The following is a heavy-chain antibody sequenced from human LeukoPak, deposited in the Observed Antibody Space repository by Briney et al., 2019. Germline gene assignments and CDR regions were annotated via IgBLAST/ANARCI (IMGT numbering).Heavy chain of an antibody. V-gene: IGHV3-53*04. CDR1: GLPVQCNY. CDR2: IYSCGST. Sequence: GGSLRLFCAASGLPVQCNYMSWLRQAPGKGVEWVSVIYSCGSTYYADYVTGRFTISRHNSKITLYLQMNSLRAEDTAVYYCARSYPRRDGYNYIRWGQGTLVTVSS. CDR3: ARSYPRRDGYNYIR. J-gene: IGHJ4*02. D-gene: IGHD5-24*01.